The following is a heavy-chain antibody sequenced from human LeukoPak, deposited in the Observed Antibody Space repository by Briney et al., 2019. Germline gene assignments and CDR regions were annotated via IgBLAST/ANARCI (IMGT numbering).Heavy chain of an antibody. J-gene: IGHJ6*02. D-gene: IGHD2/OR15-2a*01. CDR1: GYTLTELS. CDR3: ATGLYERGYYYYGMDV. V-gene: IGHV1-24*01. Sequence: ASVKVSCKVSGYTLTELSMHWVRQAPGKWLEWMGGFDPEDGETIYAQKFQGRVTMTDDTSTDTAYMELSSLRSEDTAVYYCATGLYERGYYYYGMDVWGQGTTVTVSS. CDR2: FDPEDGET.